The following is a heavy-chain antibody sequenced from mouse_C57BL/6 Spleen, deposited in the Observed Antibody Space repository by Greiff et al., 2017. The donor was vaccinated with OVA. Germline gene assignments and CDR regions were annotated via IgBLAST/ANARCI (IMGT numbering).Heavy chain of an antibody. CDR2: ISSGSSTI. J-gene: IGHJ2*01. D-gene: IGHD2-2*01. V-gene: IGHV5-17*01. Sequence: EVMLVESGGGLVKPGGSLKLSCAASGFTFSDYGMHWVRQAPEKGLEWVAYISSGSSTIYYADTVKGRFTISRDNAKNTLFLQMTSLRSEDTAMYYCAREGYDEGYFDYWGQGTTLTVSS. CDR3: AREGYDEGYFDY. CDR1: GFTFSDYG.